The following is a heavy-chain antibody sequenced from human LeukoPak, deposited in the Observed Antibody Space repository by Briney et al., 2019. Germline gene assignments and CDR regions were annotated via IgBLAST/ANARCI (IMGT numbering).Heavy chain of an antibody. CDR3: ARRRITTGDAFDI. D-gene: IGHD4-17*01. CDR1: GYSFTSYW. CDR2: IYPGDSDT. J-gene: IGHJ3*02. V-gene: IGHV5-51*01. Sequence: GESLKISCTGSGYSFTSYWIGWVRQMPGKGLEWMGIIYPGDSDTRYSPSFQGQVTISADKSISTAYLQWSSLKASDTAMYYCARRRITTGDAFDIWGQGTMVTVSS.